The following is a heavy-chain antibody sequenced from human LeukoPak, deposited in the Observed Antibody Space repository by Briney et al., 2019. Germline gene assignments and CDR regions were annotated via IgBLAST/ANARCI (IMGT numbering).Heavy chain of an antibody. CDR2: IYYSGST. J-gene: IGHJ5*02. Sequence: SETLSLTCAVYGGSFSGYHWNWIRQPPGKGLEWIGSIYYSGSTYYNPSLKSRVTISVDTSKNQFSLKLSSVTAADTAVYYCARVRWELQSAWVYNWFDPWGQGTLVTVSS. D-gene: IGHD1-26*01. CDR3: ARVRWELQSAWVYNWFDP. CDR1: GGSFSGYH. V-gene: IGHV4-34*01.